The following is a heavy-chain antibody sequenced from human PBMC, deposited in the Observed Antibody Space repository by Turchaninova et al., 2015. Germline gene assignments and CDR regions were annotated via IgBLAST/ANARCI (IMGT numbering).Heavy chain of an antibody. Sequence: QVQLQESGPGLVRPSETLSLTCTVSGVSINRYYWNWIRQSPGKGLEWLGPVYYTGRTNYTPSTKSPVSSSLHRPTNLSPLNSTPLTVAEPAVYYCARERLYSETSGYYENYYYALDVWGPGTKVTVSS. J-gene: IGHJ6*02. CDR2: VYYTGRT. D-gene: IGHD3-22*01. CDR1: GVSINRYY. CDR3: ARERLYSETSGYYENYYYALDV. V-gene: IGHV4-59*01.